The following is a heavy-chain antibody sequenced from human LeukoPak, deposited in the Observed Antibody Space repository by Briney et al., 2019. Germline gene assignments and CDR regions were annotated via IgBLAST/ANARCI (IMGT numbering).Heavy chain of an antibody. J-gene: IGHJ5*02. CDR3: ARGLLRHNWFDP. CDR2: IYHSGST. CDR1: GGSFSGYS. Sequence: SETLSLTCAVYGGSFSGYSWSWIRQPPGKGLEWIGYIYHSGSTYYNPSLKSRVTISVDRSKNQFSLKLSSVTAADTAVYYCARGLLRHNWFDPWGQGTLVTVSS. D-gene: IGHD4-17*01. V-gene: IGHV4-30-2*01.